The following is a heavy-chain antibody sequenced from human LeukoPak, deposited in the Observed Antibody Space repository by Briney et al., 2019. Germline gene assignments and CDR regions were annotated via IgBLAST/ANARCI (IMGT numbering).Heavy chain of an antibody. Sequence: PGGFLRLSCAASGFTFSNYWMSWVRQAPGKGLEWVANIKQDGSETYYVDSVKGRFTISRDNAKNSLFLQMNSLTAEDTAVYYCARKGGTRGPLNYCGQGTLVTVSS. CDR1: GFTFSNYW. J-gene: IGHJ4*02. D-gene: IGHD2-8*01. CDR2: IKQDGSET. CDR3: ARKGGTRGPLNY. V-gene: IGHV3-7*01.